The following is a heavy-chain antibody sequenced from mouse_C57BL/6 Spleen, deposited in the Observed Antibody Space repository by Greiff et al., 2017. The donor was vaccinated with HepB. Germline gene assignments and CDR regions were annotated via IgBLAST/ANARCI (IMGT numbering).Heavy chain of an antibody. CDR1: GYTFTDYY. CDR3: ARIYYDYDGMDY. Sequence: EVQLQQSGPELVKPGASVKISCKASGYTFTDYYMNWVKQSHGKSLEWIGDINPNNGGTSYNQKFKGKATLTVDKSSSTAYMELRSLTSEDSAVYYCARIYYDYDGMDYWGQGTSVTVSS. CDR2: INPNNGGT. D-gene: IGHD2-1*01. J-gene: IGHJ4*01. V-gene: IGHV1-26*01.